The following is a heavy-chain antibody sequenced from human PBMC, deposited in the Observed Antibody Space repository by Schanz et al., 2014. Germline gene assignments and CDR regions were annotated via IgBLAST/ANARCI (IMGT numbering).Heavy chain of an antibody. CDR3: AKHVRSLTGNDY. Sequence: VQLLESGGGVVRPGRSLRLSCAASGFTFSSYAMSWIRQAPGKGLEWVSYISNSGTTIYYADSVKGRFTISRDNAKNSLYLQVNSLRAEDTAVYYCAKHVRSLTGNDYWGQGTLVTVSS. V-gene: IGHV3-11*01. CDR1: GFTFSSYA. CDR2: ISNSGTTI. J-gene: IGHJ4*02. D-gene: IGHD3-9*01.